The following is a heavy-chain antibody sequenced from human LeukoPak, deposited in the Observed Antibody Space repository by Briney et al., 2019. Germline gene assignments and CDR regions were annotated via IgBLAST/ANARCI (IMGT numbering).Heavy chain of an antibody. CDR1: GGSISSYY. Sequence: PSETLSLTCTVSGGSISSYYWSWIRQPAGKGLEWIGRIYTSGSTNYNPSLKSRVTMSVDTSKNQFSLKLSSVTAADTAVYYCARGQYSSSWYGSYYFDYWGQGTLVTVSS. CDR3: ARGQYSSSWYGSYYFDY. D-gene: IGHD6-13*01. V-gene: IGHV4-4*07. J-gene: IGHJ4*02. CDR2: IYTSGST.